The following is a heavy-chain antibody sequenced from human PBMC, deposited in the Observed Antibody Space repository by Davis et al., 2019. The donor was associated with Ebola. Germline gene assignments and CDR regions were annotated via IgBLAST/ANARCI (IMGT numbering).Heavy chain of an antibody. CDR2: IYYSGST. V-gene: IGHV4-59*08. CDR1: GGSISSYY. Sequence: PSETLSLTCTVSGGSISSYYWSWIRQPPGKGLEWIGYIYYSGSTNYNPSLKSRVTISVDTSKNQFSLKLSSVTAADTAVYYCARQSTAMAYYFDYWGQGTLVTVSS. CDR3: ARQSTAMAYYFDY. J-gene: IGHJ4*02. D-gene: IGHD5-18*01.